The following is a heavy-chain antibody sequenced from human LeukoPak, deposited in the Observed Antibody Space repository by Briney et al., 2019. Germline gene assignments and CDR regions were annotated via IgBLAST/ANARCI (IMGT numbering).Heavy chain of an antibody. D-gene: IGHD2-8*02. V-gene: IGHV3-74*01. Sequence: GGSLGLSCAASGFTFSRYWMHWVRQAPGKGLVWVAYIDSDGSTTSYADSVKGRFTISRDNARDTLFLQMNSLRAEDTAVYYCAREGSYLNTGGSYYLHWLDPWGQGTLVTVSS. CDR2: IDSDGSTT. J-gene: IGHJ5*02. CDR3: AREGSYLNTGGSYYLHWLDP. CDR1: GFTFSRYW.